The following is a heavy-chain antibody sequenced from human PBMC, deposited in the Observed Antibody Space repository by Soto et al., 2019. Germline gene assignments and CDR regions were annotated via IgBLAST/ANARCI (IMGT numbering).Heavy chain of an antibody. J-gene: IGHJ4*02. Sequence: GGSLRLSCAASGFIFSDYYMGWFRQAPGKGLEWVSYISEGGDITYFADSVRGRFTISRNNAENSVHLQMNSLRAEDTATYYCVRDRKPDVYLGNYWGQGIRVTVSS. V-gene: IGHV3-11*01. CDR3: VRDRKPDVYLGNY. D-gene: IGHD1-26*01. CDR2: ISEGGDIT. CDR1: GFIFSDYY.